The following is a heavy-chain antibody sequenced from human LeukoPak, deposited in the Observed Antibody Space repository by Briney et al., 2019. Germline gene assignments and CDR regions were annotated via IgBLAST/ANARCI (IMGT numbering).Heavy chain of an antibody. V-gene: IGHV1-69-2*01. D-gene: IGHD3-3*02. CDR2: IDPEDGGT. CDR1: GYTFTKYY. CDR3: ARVRGKHLDHHNY. Sequence: ASVKVSRKASGYTFTKYYMHWVQQAPGKGLEWVGRIDPEDGGTIYAEKFKGRVTITADTSTSTAYMELRSLRSDDTAVYYCARVRGKHLDHHNYWGQGTLVTVSS. J-gene: IGHJ4*02.